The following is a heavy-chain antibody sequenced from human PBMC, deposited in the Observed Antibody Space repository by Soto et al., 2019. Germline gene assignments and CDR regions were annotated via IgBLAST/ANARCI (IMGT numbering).Heavy chain of an antibody. CDR1: GFTFSSYG. J-gene: IGHJ2*01. V-gene: IGHV3-30*18. CDR3: AKVRYCSGGSCYGSWYFDL. Sequence: GGSLRLSCAASGFTFSSYGMHWVRQAPGKGLEWVAVISYDGSNKYYADSVKGRFTISRDNSKNTLYLQMNSLRAEDTAVYYCAKVRYCSGGSCYGSWYFDLWGRGTLVTVSS. CDR2: ISYDGSNK. D-gene: IGHD2-15*01.